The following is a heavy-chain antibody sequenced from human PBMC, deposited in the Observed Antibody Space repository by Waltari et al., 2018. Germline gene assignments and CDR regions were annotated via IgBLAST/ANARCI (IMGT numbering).Heavy chain of an antibody. Sequence: EVQLLESGGGLGQPGGSLRLSCAASGFSFLSYEMNWVRQAPGKGLEWLSYISSSGSTLYYADSVKGRFTISRDNTKNSLYLQMNSLRAEDTGVYYCARPRSVAFFDYWGQGTLVTVSS. CDR2: ISSSGSTL. V-gene: IGHV3-48*03. CDR3: ARPRSVAFFDY. J-gene: IGHJ4*02. D-gene: IGHD5-12*01. CDR1: GFSFLSYE.